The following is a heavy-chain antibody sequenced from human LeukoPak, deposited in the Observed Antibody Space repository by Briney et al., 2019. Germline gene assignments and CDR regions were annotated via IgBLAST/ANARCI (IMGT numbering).Heavy chain of an antibody. D-gene: IGHD3-22*01. Sequence: SETLSLTCAVYGGSFSGYYWSWIRQPPGKGLEWIGEINHSGSTNYNPSLKSRVTISVDTSKNQFSLKLSSVTAADAAVYYCASGYYYDSSGYPNYWGQGTLVTVSS. CDR3: ASGYYYDSSGYPNY. CDR1: GGSFSGYY. V-gene: IGHV4-34*01. CDR2: INHSGST. J-gene: IGHJ4*02.